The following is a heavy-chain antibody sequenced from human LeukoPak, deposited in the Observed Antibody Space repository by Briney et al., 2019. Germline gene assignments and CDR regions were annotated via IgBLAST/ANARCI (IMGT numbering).Heavy chain of an antibody. CDR2: ISWNSGSI. CDR3: AKDRLDY. J-gene: IGHJ4*02. Sequence: PGRSLRLSCAASGFTFDDYAMHWVRQAPGKGLEWVSGISWNSGSIGYADSVKGRFTISRDNAKNSLYLQMNSLRAEDTASYYCAKDRLDYWGQGTLVTVSS. CDR1: GFTFDDYA. V-gene: IGHV3-9*01.